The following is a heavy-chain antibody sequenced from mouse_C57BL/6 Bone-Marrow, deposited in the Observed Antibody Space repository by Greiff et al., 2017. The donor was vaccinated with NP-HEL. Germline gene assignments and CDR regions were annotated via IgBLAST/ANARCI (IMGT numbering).Heavy chain of an antibody. Sequence: EVQVVESGGGLVQPGGSLKLSCAASGFTFSDYYMYWVRQTPEKRLEWVAYISNGGGSTYYPDTVKGRFTISRDNAKNTLYLQMSRLKSEDTAMYYCARHVGGYDVGCYAMDYWGQGTSVTVSS. CDR1: GFTFSDYY. CDR3: ARHVGGYDVGCYAMDY. D-gene: IGHD2-2*01. J-gene: IGHJ4*01. V-gene: IGHV5-12*01. CDR2: ISNGGGST.